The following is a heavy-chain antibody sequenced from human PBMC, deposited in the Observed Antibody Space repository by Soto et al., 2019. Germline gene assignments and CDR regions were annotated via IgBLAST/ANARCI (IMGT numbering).Heavy chain of an antibody. CDR2: ISYDGSNK. D-gene: IGHD3-10*01. CDR1: GFTFSSYG. J-gene: IGHJ4*02. V-gene: IGHV3-30*18. CDR3: AKDRRDLRGIGYFDY. Sequence: QVQLVESGGGVVQPGRSLRLSCAASGFTFSSYGMHWVRQAPGKGLESVAVISYDGSNKYYADSVKGRFTISRDNSKNTLYLRMNSLRAEDTAVYYCAKDRRDLRGIGYFDYWGQGTLVTVSS.